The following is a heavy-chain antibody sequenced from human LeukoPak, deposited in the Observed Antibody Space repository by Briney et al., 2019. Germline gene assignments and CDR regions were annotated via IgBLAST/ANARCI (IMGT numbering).Heavy chain of an antibody. Sequence: GGSLRLSCAASGFTLSSYSMNWVRQAPGKGLEWVSYISSSGSTINHADPVKGRFIISRDNAKNSLYLQMNGLRGEDTAVYYCARFYYGSGSGGFDCWGQGTLVTVCS. CDR1: GFTLSSYS. CDR2: ISSSGSTI. CDR3: ARFYYGSGSGGFDC. D-gene: IGHD3-10*01. J-gene: IGHJ4*02. V-gene: IGHV3-48*04.